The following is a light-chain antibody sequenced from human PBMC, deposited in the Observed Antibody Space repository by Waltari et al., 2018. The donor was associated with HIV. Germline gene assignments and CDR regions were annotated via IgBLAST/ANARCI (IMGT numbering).Light chain of an antibody. J-gene: IGLJ2*01. CDR2: EVT. Sequence: QSALTQPPSASGSPGQSVTISCTGNSSDVGGYNYVSWYQQHPGKAPKLMIYEVTKRPSGVPDRVSGSKSGNTASLTVSGLQAEDEADYYCSSYAGSNNLLFGGGTKLTVL. V-gene: IGLV2-8*01. CDR3: SSYAGSNNLL. CDR1: SSDVGGYNY.